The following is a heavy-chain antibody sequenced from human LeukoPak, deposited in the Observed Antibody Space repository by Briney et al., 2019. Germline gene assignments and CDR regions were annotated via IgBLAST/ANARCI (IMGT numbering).Heavy chain of an antibody. CDR2: IYPGDSDT. CDR1: GYSFTSYW. J-gene: IGHJ4*02. D-gene: IGHD3-3*01. CDR3: ARPIFLSDYDFWSSQATDPYFDY. Sequence: GESLKISCKGSGYSFTSYWIGWVRQMPGKGLEWMGIIYPGDSDTRYSPSFQGQVTISADKSISTAYLQWSSLKASDTAMYYCARPIFLSDYDFWSSQATDPYFDYWGQGTLVTVSS. V-gene: IGHV5-51*01.